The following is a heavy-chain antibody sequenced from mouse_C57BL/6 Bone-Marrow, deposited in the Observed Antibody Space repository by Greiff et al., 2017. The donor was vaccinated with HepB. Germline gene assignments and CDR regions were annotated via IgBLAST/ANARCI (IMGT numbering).Heavy chain of an antibody. V-gene: IGHV14-4*01. J-gene: IGHJ2*01. CDR2: IDPENGDT. Sequence: VQLKESGAELVRPGASVKLSCTASGFNIKDDYMHWVKQRPEQGLEWIGWIDPENGDTEYASKFQGKATITADTSSNTAYLQLSSLTSEDTAVYYGTTPTVVATKYFDYWGQGTTLIVSS. D-gene: IGHD1-1*01. CDR1: GFNIKDDY. CDR3: TTPTVVATKYFDY.